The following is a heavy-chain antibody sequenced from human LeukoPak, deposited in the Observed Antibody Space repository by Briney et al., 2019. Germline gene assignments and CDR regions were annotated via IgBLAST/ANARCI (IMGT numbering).Heavy chain of an antibody. V-gene: IGHV3-48*01. J-gene: IGHJ4*02. D-gene: IGHD3/OR15-3a*01. CDR1: GFIFSGYN. CDR3: ARDLDPLNY. CDR2: ISSSGSTI. Sequence: PGGSLRLSCAASGFIFSGYNLNWVRQAPGKGLEWVSYISSSGSTIYYADSVKGRFTISRDNAKNSLFLQVNSLRAEDTAVYYCARDLDPLNYWGQGTLVTVSS.